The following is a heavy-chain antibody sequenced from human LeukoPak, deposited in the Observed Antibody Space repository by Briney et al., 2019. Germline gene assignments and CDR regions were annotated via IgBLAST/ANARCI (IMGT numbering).Heavy chain of an antibody. CDR1: GGXISTYY. CDR3: ARNRVATIYGKFDY. D-gene: IGHD5-12*01. V-gene: IGHV4-4*07. CDR2: VYSSGST. J-gene: IGHJ4*02. Sequence: SETLSLTCTVSGGXISTYYCHWIRQPAGKGLEWLGGVYSSGSTNYSPSLKSRVTMSLDTSKNQFSLKLSSLTAADTAVYFCARNRVATIYGKFDYWGQGTLVTVSS.